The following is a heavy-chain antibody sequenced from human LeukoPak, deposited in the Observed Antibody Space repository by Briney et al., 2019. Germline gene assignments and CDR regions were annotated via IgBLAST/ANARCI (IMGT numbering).Heavy chain of an antibody. CDR1: GFTFSDYY. CDR3: ARVQPHYYDSSGYPPDY. Sequence: GGSLRLSCAASGFTFSDYYMSWIRQAPGKGLEWVSYISSSGSTIYYADSVKGRFTISRDNAKNPLYLQMNSLRAEDTAVYYCARVQPHYYDSSGYPPDYWGQGTLVTVSS. J-gene: IGHJ4*02. CDR2: ISSSGSTI. D-gene: IGHD3-22*01. V-gene: IGHV3-11*01.